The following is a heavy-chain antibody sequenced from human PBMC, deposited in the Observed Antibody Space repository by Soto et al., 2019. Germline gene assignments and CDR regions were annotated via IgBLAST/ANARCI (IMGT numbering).Heavy chain of an antibody. CDR2: ISYDGNNK. CDR1: GFTFSSYG. J-gene: IGHJ4*02. Sequence: QVQLVESGGGVVQPGRSLRLSCAASGFTFSSYGMHWVRQAPGKGLEWVAVISYDGNNKYYSDSVKGRFTVSRDNSKNTLYLQMNSLRDEDTAVYYCAKGLPLWFGESYSVYWGQGTLVTVSS. CDR3: AKGLPLWFGESYSVY. D-gene: IGHD3-10*01. V-gene: IGHV3-30*18.